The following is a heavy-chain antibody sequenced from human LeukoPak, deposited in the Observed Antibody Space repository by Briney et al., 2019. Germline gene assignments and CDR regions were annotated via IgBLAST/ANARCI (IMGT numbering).Heavy chain of an antibody. Sequence: GGSLRLSCAASGFTFSSYVMSWVRQAPGKGLEWVSAVSGSGGRTYYADSVKGRFTISRDNSKNTLYLQMNSLRAEDTAVYYCAKDRSSSSWIPYYLDYWGQGTQVTVSS. CDR2: VSGSGGRT. CDR1: GFTFSSYV. D-gene: IGHD6-13*01. CDR3: AKDRSSSSWIPYYLDY. J-gene: IGHJ4*02. V-gene: IGHV3-23*01.